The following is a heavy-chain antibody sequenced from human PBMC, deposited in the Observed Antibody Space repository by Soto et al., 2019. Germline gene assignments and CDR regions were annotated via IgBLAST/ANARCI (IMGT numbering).Heavy chain of an antibody. CDR3: ARDRGRWELRRPRQDRLDV. CDR1: GFTFSSYA. V-gene: IGHV3-30-3*01. D-gene: IGHD1-26*01. Sequence: QPGGSLRLSCAASGFTFSSYAMHWVRQAPGKGLEWVAVISYDGSNKYYADSMKGRFTISRDNSKNTLYLQMNSLRAEDTAVYYCARDRGRWELRRPRQDRLDVWGQGTTVTVSS. J-gene: IGHJ6*02. CDR2: ISYDGSNK.